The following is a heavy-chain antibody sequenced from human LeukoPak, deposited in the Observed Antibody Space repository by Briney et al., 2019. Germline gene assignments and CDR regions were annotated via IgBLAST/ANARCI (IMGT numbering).Heavy chain of an antibody. CDR3: ASDTSAVVRFDY. J-gene: IGHJ4*02. CDR1: GASIGSTTYY. V-gene: IGHV4-39*02. CDR2: IHYSGST. Sequence: SETLSLTCTVSGASIGSTTYYWGWIRQPPGKGLEWIGSIHYSGSTYYNPSLKSRVSISVDTSKNHFSLRLSSVTAADTSVYYCASDTSAVVRFDYWGQGTLVIVSS. D-gene: IGHD4-23*01.